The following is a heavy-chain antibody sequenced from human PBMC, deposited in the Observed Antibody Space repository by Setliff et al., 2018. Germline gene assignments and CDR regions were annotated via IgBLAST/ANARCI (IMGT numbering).Heavy chain of an antibody. CDR3: ARAAGYSSSWYHYYYGMDV. J-gene: IGHJ6*02. D-gene: IGHD6-13*01. V-gene: IGHV4-39*01. Sequence: LSPTCTVSGGSLSSSSYYWGWIRQPPGTGLEWIGSIYYSGSTYYNPSLKSRVTISVDTSKNQFSLKLSSVTAADTAVYYCARAAGYSSSWYHYYYGMDVWGPGTTVTVSS. CDR1: GGSLSSSSYY. CDR2: IYYSGST.